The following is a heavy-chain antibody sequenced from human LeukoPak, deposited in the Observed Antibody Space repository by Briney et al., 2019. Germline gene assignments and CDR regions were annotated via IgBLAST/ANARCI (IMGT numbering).Heavy chain of an antibody. CDR3: ARGWFGELLSPGYP. CDR1: GYTFTGYY. V-gene: IGHV1-2*02. CDR2: INPNSGGT. J-gene: IGHJ5*02. Sequence: ASVKVSCKASGYTFTGYYMHWVRQAPGQGLEWMGWINPNSGGTNYAQKFQGGVTMTRDTSISTAYMELSRLRSDDTAVYYCARGWFGELLSPGYPWGQGTLVTVSS. D-gene: IGHD3-10*01.